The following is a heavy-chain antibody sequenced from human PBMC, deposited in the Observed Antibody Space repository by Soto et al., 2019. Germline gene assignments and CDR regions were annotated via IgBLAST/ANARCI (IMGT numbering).Heavy chain of an antibody. Sequence: ASVKVSCKASGYTFTSYYMHWVRQAPGQGLEWMGIIDPSGGSTSYAQKFQGRVTMTRDTSTSTVYMELSSLRSEDTAVYYCARVNGYCSGGSCYGSRVNFDYWGQGTLVTVSS. CDR2: IDPSGGST. J-gene: IGHJ4*02. CDR1: GYTFTSYY. V-gene: IGHV1-46*03. D-gene: IGHD2-15*01. CDR3: ARVNGYCSGGSCYGSRVNFDY.